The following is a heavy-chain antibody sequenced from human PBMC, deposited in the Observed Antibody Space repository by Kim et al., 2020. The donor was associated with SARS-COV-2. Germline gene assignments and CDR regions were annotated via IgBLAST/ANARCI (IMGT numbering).Heavy chain of an antibody. J-gene: IGHJ4*02. CDR1: GFTFSSYG. CDR2: ISYDGSNK. CDR3: ATRGIAAPWAPDY. V-gene: IGHV3-30*03. Sequence: GGSLRLSCAASGFTFSSYGMHWVRQAPGKGLEWVAVISYDGSNKYYADSVKGRFTISRDNSKNTLYLQMNRLRAEDTDVYYCATRGIAAPWAPDYWGQGT. D-gene: IGHD6-13*01.